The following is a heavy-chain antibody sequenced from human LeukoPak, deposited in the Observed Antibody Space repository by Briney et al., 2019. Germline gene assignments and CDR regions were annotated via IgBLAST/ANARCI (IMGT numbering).Heavy chain of an antibody. CDR1: GFTLSNYT. V-gene: IGHV3-21*01. CDR3: ARDHEGYSYAKFDY. Sequence: PGGSLRLSCAASGFTLSNYTMNWVRQAPGKGLEWVSSISSSSSYIYYADSVKGRFTISRDNAKNSLYLQMNSLRAEDTAVYYCARDHEGYSYAKFDYWGQGTLVTVSS. J-gene: IGHJ4*02. D-gene: IGHD5-18*01. CDR2: ISSSSSYI.